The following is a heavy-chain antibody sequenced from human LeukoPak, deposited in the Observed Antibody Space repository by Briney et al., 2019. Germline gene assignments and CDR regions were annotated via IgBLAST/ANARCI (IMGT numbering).Heavy chain of an antibody. V-gene: IGHV4-34*01. Sequence: SETLSLTCAVYGGSFSGYYWSWIRQPPGKGLEWIGEINHSGSTNYNPSLKSRVTISVDTSKNQFSLKLSSVTAADTAVYYCARGGGGYSSSAGYYFDYWGQGTLVTVSS. D-gene: IGHD6-13*01. CDR2: INHSGST. CDR3: ARGGGGYSSSAGYYFDY. J-gene: IGHJ4*02. CDR1: GGSFSGYY.